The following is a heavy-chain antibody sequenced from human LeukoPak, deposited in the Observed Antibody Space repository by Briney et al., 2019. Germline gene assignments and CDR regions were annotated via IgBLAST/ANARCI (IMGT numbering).Heavy chain of an antibody. CDR1: QFTFRSFD. Sequence: GGSLRLSCAASQFTFRSFDMNWVRHAPGKGLEWVAHISTGSSTKYYADSVKGRFTISRDDAKNSVYLQMNSLRADDTAVYYCARAFDYWGQGTLVTVAS. CDR2: ISTGSSTK. CDR3: ARAFDY. V-gene: IGHV3-48*01. J-gene: IGHJ4*02.